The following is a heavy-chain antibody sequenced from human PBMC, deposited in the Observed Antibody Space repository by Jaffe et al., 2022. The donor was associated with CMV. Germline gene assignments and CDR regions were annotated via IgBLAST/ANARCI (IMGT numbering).Heavy chain of an antibody. V-gene: IGHV3-21*01. CDR3: AREAVEMATITGWYFDL. CDR2: ISSSSSYI. Sequence: EVQLVESGGGLVKPGGSLRLSCAASGFTFSSYSMNWVRQAPGKGLEWVSSISSSSSYIYYADSVKGRFTISRDNAKNSLYLQMNSLRAEDTAVYYCAREAVEMATITGWYFDLWGRGTLVTVSS. CDR1: GFTFSSYS. D-gene: IGHD5-12*01. J-gene: IGHJ2*01.